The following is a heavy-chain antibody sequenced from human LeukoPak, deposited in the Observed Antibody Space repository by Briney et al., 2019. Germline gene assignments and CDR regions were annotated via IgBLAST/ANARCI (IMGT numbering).Heavy chain of an antibody. CDR2: IRNDGSNK. Sequence: GGSLRLPCAASGFTFSSYGMYWVRQAPGKGLEWVAFIRNDGSNKYYTDSVKGRSTISRDNSKNTLYLQINSLRTEDTAVYYCAKDHGSSWAVFDYWGPGTLVTVSS. D-gene: IGHD6-13*01. J-gene: IGHJ4*02. CDR3: AKDHGSSWAVFDY. V-gene: IGHV3-30*02. CDR1: GFTFSSYG.